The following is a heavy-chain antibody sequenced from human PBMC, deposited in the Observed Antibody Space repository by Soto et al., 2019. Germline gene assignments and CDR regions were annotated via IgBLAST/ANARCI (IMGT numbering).Heavy chain of an antibody. CDR3: ARGLATLPVFAFDV. Sequence: QMTLEESGPTLVKPTQTLTLTCSFPGFSFSTSGVGVGWVRQPPGKALEWLALIYWSGDEHYRPSLKSRLTISKDTSKNQVVLIMTNMDPVDTATYYCARGLATLPVFAFDVWGQGTTVTVSS. D-gene: IGHD6-6*01. CDR1: GFSFSTSGVG. CDR2: IYWSGDE. V-gene: IGHV2-5*01. J-gene: IGHJ3*01.